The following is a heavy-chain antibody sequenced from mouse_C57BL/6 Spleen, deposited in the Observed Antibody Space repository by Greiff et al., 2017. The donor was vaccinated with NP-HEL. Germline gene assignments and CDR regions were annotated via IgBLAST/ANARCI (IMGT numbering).Heavy chain of an antibody. J-gene: IGHJ4*01. D-gene: IGHD4-1*01. CDR2: IYPSDSET. V-gene: IGHV1-61*01. CDR3: ARGRANWVYAMDY. Sequence: QVQLQQPGAELVRPGSSVKLSCKASGYTFTSYWMDWVKQRPGQGLEWIGNIYPSDSETHYNQKFKDKATLTVDKSSSTAYMQLSSLTSEDSAVYYCARGRANWVYAMDYWGQGTSVTVSS. CDR1: GYTFTSYW.